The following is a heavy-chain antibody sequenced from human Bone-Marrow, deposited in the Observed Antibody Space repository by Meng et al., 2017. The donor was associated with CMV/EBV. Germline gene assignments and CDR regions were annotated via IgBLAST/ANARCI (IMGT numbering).Heavy chain of an antibody. CDR3: ARVGSSGYYHGGFFDY. CDR2: IIPIFTPA. Sequence: ARFNSYALSSLRQAPRHVLEWMGGIIPIFTPATYAQKFQCRVRITTNESTSTAYMELSSLRSEDTAVYYCARVGSSGYYHGGFFDYWGQGTLVTVSS. CDR1: ARFNSYA. D-gene: IGHD3-22*01. J-gene: IGHJ4*02. V-gene: IGHV1-69*05.